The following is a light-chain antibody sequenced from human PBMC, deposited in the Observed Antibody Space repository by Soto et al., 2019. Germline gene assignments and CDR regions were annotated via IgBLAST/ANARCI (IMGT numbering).Light chain of an antibody. J-gene: IGLJ1*01. V-gene: IGLV2-23*03. Sequence: QSALTQPASVSGSPGQSITISCTGTSSDVGSYNLVSWYQQHPGKAPKLMIYEGSKRPSGVSNRFSGSKSGNTASLTISGLQAEDEADYYCCSYAGSSTFVFGTGIKVTVL. CDR1: SSDVGSYNL. CDR2: EGS. CDR3: CSYAGSSTFV.